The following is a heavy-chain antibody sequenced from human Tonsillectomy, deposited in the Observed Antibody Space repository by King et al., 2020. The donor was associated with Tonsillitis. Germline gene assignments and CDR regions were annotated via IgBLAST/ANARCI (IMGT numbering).Heavy chain of an antibody. CDR2: INQDGSEK. D-gene: IGHD1-14*01. Sequence: VQLVESGGGLVQPGGSLRLSCGASGFNFSIYWMSWVRQVPGKGLEWVANINQDGSEKSYVDSVKGRFTISRDNAKNSVQLQMNSLRAEDTAVYYCAAQTEFWGQGTMVTVSS. J-gene: IGHJ3*01. V-gene: IGHV3-7*03. CDR3: AAQTEF. CDR1: GFNFSIYW.